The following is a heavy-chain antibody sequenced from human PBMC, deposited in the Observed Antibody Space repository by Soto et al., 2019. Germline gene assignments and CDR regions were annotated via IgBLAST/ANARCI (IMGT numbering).Heavy chain of an antibody. Sequence: GGSLRPSCAASGFTFSSYSMNWVHQAPGKGLEWVSSISSSSSYIYHADSVKGRFTISRDNAKNSLYLQMNSLRAEDTAVYYCARDRMATTYYYYGMDVWGQGTKVTV. CDR1: GFTFSSYS. D-gene: IGHD5-12*01. J-gene: IGHJ6*02. V-gene: IGHV3-21*01. CDR3: ARDRMATTYYYYGMDV. CDR2: ISSSSSYI.